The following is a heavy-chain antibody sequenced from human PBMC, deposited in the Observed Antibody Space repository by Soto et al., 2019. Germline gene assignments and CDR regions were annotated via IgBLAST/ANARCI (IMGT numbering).Heavy chain of an antibody. CDR3: EKGGPGYCTSGTCYPDY. V-gene: IGHV3-30*18. D-gene: IGHD2-8*01. CDR2: ISFDGSNK. J-gene: IGHJ4*02. CDR1: GFTFSSHG. Sequence: PGGSLRLSCAACGFTFSSHGVHWVRQVPGKGLEWVAVISFDGSNKFYADSMKGRFTISRDNSKNTLYPLMNSLRAEDTAVYYCEKGGPGYCTSGTCYPDYWGQGTLVTVSS.